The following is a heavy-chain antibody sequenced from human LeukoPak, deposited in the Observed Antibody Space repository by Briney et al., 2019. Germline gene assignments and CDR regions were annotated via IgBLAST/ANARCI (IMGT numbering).Heavy chain of an antibody. CDR2: IYYSGST. D-gene: IGHD3-9*01. V-gene: IGHV4-39*01. CDR1: GGSISSSSYY. J-gene: IGHJ2*01. Sequence: SETLSLTCTVSGGSISSSSYYWGWIRQPPGKGLEWIGSIYYSGSTYYNPSLKSRVTISVDTSKNQFSLKLSSVTAADTAVYYCARHGGTYYDILTASEGYFDLWGRGTLVTVSS. CDR3: ARHGGTYYDILTASEGYFDL.